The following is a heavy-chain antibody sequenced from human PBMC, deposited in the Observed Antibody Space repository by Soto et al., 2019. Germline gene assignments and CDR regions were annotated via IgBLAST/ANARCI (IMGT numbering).Heavy chain of an antibody. CDR1: GFTFSPYY. D-gene: IGHD2-2*03. V-gene: IGHV3-48*02. CDR3: ARDGYCVSTTCYFLPDV. J-gene: IGHJ6*02. CDR2: TSRNRNNK. Sequence: GGSLRLSCAASGFTFSPYYMSWVRQAPGKGLEWLAMTSRNRNNKYYADSVRGRFTISRDNAKNSLYLQMNSLRDEDTAVYYCARDGYCVSTTCYFLPDVWGPGTTVTVSS.